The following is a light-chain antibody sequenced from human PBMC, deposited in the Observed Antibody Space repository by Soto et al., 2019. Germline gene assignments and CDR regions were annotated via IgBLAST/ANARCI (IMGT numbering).Light chain of an antibody. J-gene: IGLJ1*01. CDR3: SSYRSITTSYV. Sequence: QSVLTQPASVSGSPGQSITISCTGTSNDIGGYNFVSWYQQHPGKAPKLIIYDVSDRPSGVSNRFSRSKSGNTASLTISGLQAEDEADYCCSSYRSITTSYVFGTGTKLTVL. CDR1: SNDIGGYNF. CDR2: DVS. V-gene: IGLV2-14*01.